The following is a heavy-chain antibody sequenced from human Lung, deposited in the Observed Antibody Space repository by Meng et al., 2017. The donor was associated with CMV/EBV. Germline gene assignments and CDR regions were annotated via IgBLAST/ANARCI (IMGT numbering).Heavy chain of an antibody. CDR1: GGSSSSSNYY. CDR2: NYHSGST. CDR3: ARRRGGSGRDC. D-gene: IGHD3-10*01. J-gene: IGHJ4*02. V-gene: IGHV4-39*01. Sequence: QRQRKELGPGSVKPSETLSVNCTGCGGSSSSSNYYWEWIRQPPGKGLEWIGANYHSGSTSYNPSLQSRVTMLVDTSKNQFSLMLTSVTATDTAVYYCARRRGGSGRDCWGQGTLVTVSS.